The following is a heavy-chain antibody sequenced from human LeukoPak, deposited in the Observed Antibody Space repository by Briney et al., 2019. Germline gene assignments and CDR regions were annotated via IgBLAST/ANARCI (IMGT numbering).Heavy chain of an antibody. V-gene: IGHV3-23*01. J-gene: IGHJ5*02. CDR1: GFTFSSSA. Sequence: PGGSLRLSCAASGFTFSSSAMSWVRQAPGKGLEWVSIISDTGGSTYSADSVKGRFTISRDNSKNTLFPQMNSLRAEDTAVYYCAKGLGYSSSWYAPWFDPWGQGILVSVSS. CDR2: ISDTGGST. D-gene: IGHD6-13*01. CDR3: AKGLGYSSSWYAPWFDP.